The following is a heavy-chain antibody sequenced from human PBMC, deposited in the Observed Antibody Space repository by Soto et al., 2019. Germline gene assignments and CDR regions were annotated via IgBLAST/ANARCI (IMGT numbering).Heavy chain of an antibody. CDR2: ISDSGNT. CDR1: GVTITDYY. Sequence: SSETLSLTCTVSGVTITDYYWSLIRQAPGKGLEWSGYISDSGNTIYNPSLRGRVTMSLATSKSQLSLQLTSVTAADTAIYYCARGGDIQISLAFDFWGKGAPVTVSS. CDR3: ARGGDIQISLAFDF. D-gene: IGHD2-15*01. J-gene: IGHJ4*02. V-gene: IGHV4-59*01.